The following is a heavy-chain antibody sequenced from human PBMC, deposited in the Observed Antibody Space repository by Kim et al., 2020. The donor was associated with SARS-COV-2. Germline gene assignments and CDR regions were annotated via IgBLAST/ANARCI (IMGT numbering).Heavy chain of an antibody. J-gene: IGHJ6*02. CDR1: GYTFTSYG. CDR3: ARDIRLGLGDIVVVPAAQDDYYGMDV. Sequence: ASVKVSCKASGYTFTSYGISWVRQAPGQGLEWMGWISAYNGNTNYAQKLQGRVTMTTDTSTSTAYMELRSLRSDDTAVYYCARDIRLGLGDIVVVPAAQDDYYGMDVWGQGTTVTVSS. D-gene: IGHD2-2*01. V-gene: IGHV1-18*01. CDR2: ISAYNGNT.